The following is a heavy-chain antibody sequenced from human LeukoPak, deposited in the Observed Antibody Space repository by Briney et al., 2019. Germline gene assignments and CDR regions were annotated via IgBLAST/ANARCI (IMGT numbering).Heavy chain of an antibody. CDR3: AKDVGKWESLHFFDY. V-gene: IGHV3-23*01. CDR2: ISGSGAST. D-gene: IGHD1-26*01. Sequence: GGSLRLSCAASGFTFSDYYMSWVRQAPGKGLEWISGISGSGASTYYADSVKGRFTISRDDSRNTLYLQMNSLRGDDTAVYYCAKDVGKWESLHFFDYWGQGTLVTVSS. J-gene: IGHJ4*02. CDR1: GFTFSDYY.